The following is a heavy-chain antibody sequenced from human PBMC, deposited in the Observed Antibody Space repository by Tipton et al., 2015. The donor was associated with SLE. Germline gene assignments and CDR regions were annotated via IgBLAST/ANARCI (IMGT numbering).Heavy chain of an antibody. D-gene: IGHD3-10*02. V-gene: IGHV1-2*06. CDR2: INPNSGGT. J-gene: IGHJ5*02. CDR1: GYTFFSNV. Sequence: QLVQSGPEVKKPGASVKVSCKASGYTFFSNVFTWVRQAPGQGLEWMGRINPNSGGTHYAQKFQGRVTMTTDPSISTAYMELSRLRSDVTAVYYGASGGPTTVRGVINWFNPWGQGTLVTVSS. CDR3: ASGGPTTVRGVINWFNP.